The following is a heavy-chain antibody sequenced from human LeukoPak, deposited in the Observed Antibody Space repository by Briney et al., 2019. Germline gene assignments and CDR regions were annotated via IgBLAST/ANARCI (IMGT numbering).Heavy chain of an antibody. Sequence: PGGSLRLSCAASGFTFSNAWMNCVRQAPGKGLEWVGRIKSKTDGGTTDYAAPVKGRFPISRDDSKNTLYLQMNSLKTEDTAVYYCTTDYYDSSGYYVTLSDWSQGTLVTVSS. CDR1: GFTFSNAW. CDR2: IKSKTDGGTT. J-gene: IGHJ4*02. CDR3: TTDYYDSSGYYVTLSD. V-gene: IGHV3-15*07. D-gene: IGHD3-22*01.